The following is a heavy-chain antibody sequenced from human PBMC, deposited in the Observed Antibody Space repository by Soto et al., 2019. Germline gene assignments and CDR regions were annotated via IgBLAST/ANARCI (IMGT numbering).Heavy chain of an antibody. CDR1: GFTFSSYG. Sequence: GGSLRLSCAASGFTFSSYGMHWVRQAPGKGLEWVAVISYDGSNKYYADSVKGRFTISRDNSKNTLYLQMNSLRAEGTAVYYCAKDLSHCSSTSCPYYYGMDVWGQGTTVTVSS. CDR2: ISYDGSNK. J-gene: IGHJ6*02. D-gene: IGHD2-2*01. V-gene: IGHV3-30*18. CDR3: AKDLSHCSSTSCPYYYGMDV.